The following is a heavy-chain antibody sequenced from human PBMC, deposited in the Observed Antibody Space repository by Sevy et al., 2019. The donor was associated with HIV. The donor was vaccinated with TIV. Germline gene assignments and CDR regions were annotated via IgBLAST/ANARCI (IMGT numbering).Heavy chain of an antibody. Sequence: GGSLRLSCAASGFTFSTYWMSWVRQAPGKGLEWVAIRNQDGSEKYYVDSVKGRFTISRDNAQNSLYLQMNSLRAEDTAVYYCVREGVGGFSYSLDCWGQGTLVTVSS. D-gene: IGHD5-18*01. J-gene: IGHJ4*02. CDR1: GFTFSTYW. CDR3: VREGVGGFSYSLDC. CDR2: RNQDGSEK. V-gene: IGHV3-7*01.